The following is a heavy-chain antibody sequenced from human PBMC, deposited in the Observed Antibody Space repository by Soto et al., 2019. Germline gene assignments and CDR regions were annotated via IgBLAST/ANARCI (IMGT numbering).Heavy chain of an antibody. J-gene: IGHJ4*02. V-gene: IGHV1-18*01. CDR2: ISAYNGNT. CDR1: GYTYSSYF. Sequence: ASVKVCSKDSGYTYSSYFSRWVRQAQEQGLEWMGWISAYNGNTNYAQNLQGRVTMTTDTSTSTAYMELRSLRSAHTAVSYCATEPAITMVRGVLDYWGQGTLVTVSS. CDR3: ATEPAITMVRGVLDY. D-gene: IGHD3-10*01.